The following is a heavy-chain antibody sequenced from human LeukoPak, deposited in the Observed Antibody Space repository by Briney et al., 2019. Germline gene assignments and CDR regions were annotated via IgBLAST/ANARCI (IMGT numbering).Heavy chain of an antibody. CDR2: ISYDGSNK. CDR1: GFTFSSFS. D-gene: IGHD1-26*01. CDR3: AKGRVGANGYYYYGMDV. V-gene: IGHV3-30*18. J-gene: IGHJ6*02. Sequence: GGSLRLSCAATGFTFSSFSMHWVSQAPGKGLEWVAVISYDGSNKYYADSVKGRFAISRDNSKNTLYLQMNSLRTEDTAVYYCAKGRVGANGYYYYGMDVWGQGTTVTVSS.